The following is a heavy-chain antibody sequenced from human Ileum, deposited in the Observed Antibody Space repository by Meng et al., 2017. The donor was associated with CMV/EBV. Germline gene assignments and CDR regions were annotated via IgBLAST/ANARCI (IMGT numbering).Heavy chain of an antibody. Sequence: QVQLVQSGAEVRKPXASVRVSCETSGYTFSSHGINWVRQAPGQGLEWVAWISIYNGNTDYAEKVRGRVTLTTDTSRNTVYMDLRSLRSDDTAVYYCARDSSDDYFDFWGQGTLVTVSS. D-gene: IGHD2-21*02. CDR1: GYTFSSHG. CDR2: ISIYNGNT. CDR3: ARDSSDDYFDF. J-gene: IGHJ4*02. V-gene: IGHV1-18*01.